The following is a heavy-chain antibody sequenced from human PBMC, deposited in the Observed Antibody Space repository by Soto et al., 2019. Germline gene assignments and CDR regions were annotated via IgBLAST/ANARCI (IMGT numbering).Heavy chain of an antibody. CDR3: TKATIFGVVTIDY. CDR1: GFTFGDYA. Sequence: QTGGSLRLSCTASGFTFGDYAMSWFRQAPGKGLEWVGFIRSKAYGGTTEYAASVKGRFTISRDDSKSIAYLQMNSLKTEDTAVYYCTKATIFGVVTIDYWGQGTLVTVSS. CDR2: IRSKAYGGTT. J-gene: IGHJ4*02. D-gene: IGHD3-3*01. V-gene: IGHV3-49*03.